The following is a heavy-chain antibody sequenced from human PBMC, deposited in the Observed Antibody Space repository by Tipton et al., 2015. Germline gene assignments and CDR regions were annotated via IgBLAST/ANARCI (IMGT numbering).Heavy chain of an antibody. CDR2: ISSSKIYT. CDR1: GFTFSDYY. J-gene: IGHJ2*01. V-gene: IGHV3-11*06. CDR3: ARFTYFDL. Sequence: SLRLSCAASGFTFSDYYMSWIRQAPGKGLEWLSYISSSKIYTNYADSVKGRFTVSRDNAKNTLYLQMNSLRVDDTAVYYCARFTYFDLWGRGTLVSVSS.